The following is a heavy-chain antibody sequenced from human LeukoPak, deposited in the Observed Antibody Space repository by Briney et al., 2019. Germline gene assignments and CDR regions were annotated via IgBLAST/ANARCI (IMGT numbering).Heavy chain of an antibody. CDR3: AKVAGYSSGWYYFDY. D-gene: IGHD6-19*01. V-gene: IGHV3-9*01. J-gene: IGHJ4*02. Sequence: SLRLSCAASGFTFDDYAMHWVRQAPGKGLEWASGISWNSGGIGYADSVKGRFTISRDNAKNSLYLQMNSLRAEDTALYYCAKVAGYSSGWYYFDYWGQGTLVTVSS. CDR1: GFTFDDYA. CDR2: ISWNSGGI.